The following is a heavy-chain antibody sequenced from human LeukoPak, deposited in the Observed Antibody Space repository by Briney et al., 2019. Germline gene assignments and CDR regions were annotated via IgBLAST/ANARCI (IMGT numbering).Heavy chain of an antibody. CDR2: IKPDGTTK. J-gene: IGHJ3*02. D-gene: IGHD1-14*01. Sequence: GGSLRLSCAASGFPFSSYSMTWVRQAPGKGLEWVANIKPDGTTKFYVDSVKGRFTISRDNALNSLYLQMNSLRAEDTAIYYCARDVLAAGATGTFDIWGQGTMVTVSS. V-gene: IGHV3-7*03. CDR3: ARDVLAAGATGTFDI. CDR1: GFPFSSYS.